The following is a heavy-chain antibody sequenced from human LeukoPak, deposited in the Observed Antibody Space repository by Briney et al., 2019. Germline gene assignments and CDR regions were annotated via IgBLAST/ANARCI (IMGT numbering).Heavy chain of an antibody. CDR3: ARRGYYYDSSGSSYYFDY. Sequence: PSETLSLTCTVSGGSISSYFWSWIRQPPGKGLEWIGSIYYSGSTYYNPSLKSRVTISVDTSKNQFSLKLSSVTAADTAVYYCARRGYYYDSSGSSYYFDYWGQGTLVTVSS. V-gene: IGHV4-39*01. CDR2: IYYSGST. CDR1: GGSISSYF. D-gene: IGHD3-22*01. J-gene: IGHJ4*02.